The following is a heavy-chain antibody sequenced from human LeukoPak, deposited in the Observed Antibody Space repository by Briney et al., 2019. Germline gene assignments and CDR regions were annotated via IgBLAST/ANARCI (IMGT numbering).Heavy chain of an antibody. CDR2: IFYSGST. Sequence: SETLSLTCTVSGGSISSYYWSWIRQPPGKGLEWIGYIFYSGSTNYNPSLKSRVTISVDTSKNQFSLNLSSVTAADAAVYYCARHGYSSGWYDFSGMDVWGQGTTVTVSS. J-gene: IGHJ6*02. V-gene: IGHV4-59*08. D-gene: IGHD6-19*01. CDR1: GGSISSYY. CDR3: ARHGYSSGWYDFSGMDV.